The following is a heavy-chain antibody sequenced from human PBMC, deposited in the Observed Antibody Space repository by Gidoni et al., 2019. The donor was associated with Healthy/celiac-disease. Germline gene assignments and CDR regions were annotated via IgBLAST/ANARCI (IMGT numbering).Heavy chain of an antibody. D-gene: IGHD6-6*01. V-gene: IGHV1-2*04. Sequence: QVQLVQSGAEVKKPGASVKVSCTASASTFTGYYMHWVRQAPGQGLEWMGWINPNSGGTNYAQKFQGWVTMTRDTSISTAYMELSRLRSDDTAVYYCARVGGIAARLGPHAFDIWGQGTMVTVSS. J-gene: IGHJ3*02. CDR2: INPNSGGT. CDR3: ARVGGIAARLGPHAFDI. CDR1: ASTFTGYY.